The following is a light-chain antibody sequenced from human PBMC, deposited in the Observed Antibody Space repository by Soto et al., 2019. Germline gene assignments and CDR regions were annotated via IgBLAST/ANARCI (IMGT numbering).Light chain of an antibody. V-gene: IGKV3-20*01. CDR3: QHYGTSHFT. J-gene: IGKJ3*01. CDR2: GAS. Sequence: EIVLTQSPGTLSLSPGERATLSCRASQTLSSSLLVWYQQRPGQAPRLLLYGASNRATGIPDRFSGSGSETDFPLSSSRLEAEDFAVYYWQHYGTSHFTFGPGTKVDIK. CDR1: QTLSSSL.